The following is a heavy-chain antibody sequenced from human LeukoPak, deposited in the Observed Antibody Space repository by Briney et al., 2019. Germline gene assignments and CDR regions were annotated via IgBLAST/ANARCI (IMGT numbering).Heavy chain of an antibody. CDR3: VRDLGDYGDFVLDH. D-gene: IGHD4-17*01. Sequence: PGGSLRLSCAASGFTFSSYGMHWVRQAPGKGLEWVAVIWYDGSNKYYADSVKGRFTISRDNSKNTLYLQLNSLRAEDTAVYYCVRDLGDYGDFVLDHWGQGTLVTVSS. CDR2: IWYDGSNK. V-gene: IGHV3-33*01. CDR1: GFTFSSYG. J-gene: IGHJ4*02.